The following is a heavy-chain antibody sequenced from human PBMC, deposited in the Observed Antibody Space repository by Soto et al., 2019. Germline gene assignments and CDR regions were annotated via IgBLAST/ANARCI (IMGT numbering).Heavy chain of an antibody. CDR3: ARRLYYDSSGFEGGGMDV. CDR1: GGSISSSSYY. CDR2: IYYSGST. J-gene: IGHJ6*02. V-gene: IGHV4-39*01. D-gene: IGHD3-22*01. Sequence: QLQLQESGPGLVKPSETLSLTCTVSGGSISSSSYYWVWIRQPPGKGLEWIGSIYYSGSTYYNPSLKSRVTISVDTSKNQFSLKLSSVTASDTAVYYCARRLYYDSSGFEGGGMDVWGQGTTVTVSS.